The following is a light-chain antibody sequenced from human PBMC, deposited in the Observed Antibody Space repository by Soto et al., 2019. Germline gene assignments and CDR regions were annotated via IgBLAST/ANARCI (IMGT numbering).Light chain of an antibody. CDR1: SSDVGRYNF. CDR3: SSYTSSTTDV. CDR2: DVS. Sequence: QSALTQPASVSGSPGQSITISCTGTSSDVGRYNFVSWYQQHPGKAPKLMIYDVSNRPSGVSNRFSGSKSDNTASLTISGLQAEDEADYYCSSYTSSTTDVFGTVTKVTVL. J-gene: IGLJ1*01. V-gene: IGLV2-14*01.